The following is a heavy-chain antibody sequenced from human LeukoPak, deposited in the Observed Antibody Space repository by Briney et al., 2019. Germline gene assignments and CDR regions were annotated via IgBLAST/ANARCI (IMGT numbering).Heavy chain of an antibody. CDR3: ARDMTHYGSGSYDY. Sequence: GGSLRLSCAASGFTVSSNYMSWVRQAPGKGLEWVSVIYSGGSTYYADSVKGRFTISRDNSKNTLYLQMNSLRAEDTAVYYCARDMTHYGSGSYDYWGQGTLVTVSS. J-gene: IGHJ4*02. CDR1: GFTVSSNY. V-gene: IGHV3-53*01. CDR2: IYSGGST. D-gene: IGHD3-10*01.